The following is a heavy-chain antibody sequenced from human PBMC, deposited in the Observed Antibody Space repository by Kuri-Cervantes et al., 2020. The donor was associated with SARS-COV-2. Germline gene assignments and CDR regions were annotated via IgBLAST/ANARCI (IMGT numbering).Heavy chain of an antibody. CDR1: GGSFSDNH. J-gene: IGHJ6*03. CDR2: INYSGTT. D-gene: IGHD3-10*01. V-gene: IGHV4-34*01. Sequence: SQTLSLPCAVYGGSFSDNHWTWVRQPPGKGLEWIGEINYSGTTNYNPSLKSRVTMSADTSKNQFSLNLTSVTAADTAVYYCARLRRHNNAWFVTGYYMDVWGKWTTVTVSS. CDR3: ARLRRHNNAWFVTGYYMDV.